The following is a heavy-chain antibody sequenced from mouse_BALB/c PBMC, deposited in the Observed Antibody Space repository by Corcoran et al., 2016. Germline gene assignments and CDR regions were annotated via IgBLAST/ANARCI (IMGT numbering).Heavy chain of an antibody. J-gene: IGHJ4*01. CDR2: ISYDGSN. CDR3: AAIYDGYAMDY. D-gene: IGHD2-3*01. CDR1: GYSITSGFY. Sequence: DVQLQESGPGLVKPSQSLSLTCSVTGYSITSGFYCNWIRQFPGNKLEWMGYISYDGSNNYNPSLKNRISITRDTSKNQFFLKLNSVTTEDTATYYFAAIYDGYAMDYWGQGTSVTVSS. V-gene: IGHV3-6*02.